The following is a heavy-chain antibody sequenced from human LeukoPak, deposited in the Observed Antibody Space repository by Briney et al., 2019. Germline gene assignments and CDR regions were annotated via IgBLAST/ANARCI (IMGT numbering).Heavy chain of an antibody. CDR2: INPSGGTT. CDR3: ARGRPGSGWSFDY. V-gene: IGHV1-46*01. J-gene: IGHJ4*02. Sequence: GASVKVPCKASGYTFTTYYMHWVRQAPGQGLEWMGIINPSGGTTNYAQKSQGRVTMTRDTSTTTVYMELSSLRSEDTAVYYCARGRPGSGWSFDYWGQGTLVTVSS. CDR1: GYTFTTYY. D-gene: IGHD6-19*01.